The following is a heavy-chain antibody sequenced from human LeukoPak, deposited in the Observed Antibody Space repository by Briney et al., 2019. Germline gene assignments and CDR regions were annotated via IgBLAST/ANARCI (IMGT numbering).Heavy chain of an antibody. CDR3: ASTYSSSSLDY. CDR2: INHGGST. Sequence: SETLSLTCAVYGGSFSGYYWSWIRQPPGKGLEWIGEINHGGSTNYNPSLKSRVTISVDTSKNQFSLKLSSVTAADTAVYYCASTYSSSSLDYWGQGTLVTVSS. V-gene: IGHV4-34*01. D-gene: IGHD6-6*01. J-gene: IGHJ4*02. CDR1: GGSFSGYY.